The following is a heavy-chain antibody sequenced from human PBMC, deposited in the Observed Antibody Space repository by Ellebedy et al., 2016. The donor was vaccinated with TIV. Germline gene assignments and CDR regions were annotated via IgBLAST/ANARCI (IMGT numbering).Heavy chain of an antibody. CDR2: ISYDGSNK. D-gene: IGHD3-10*01. CDR3: ARYSGSYIPLDY. Sequence: PGGSLRLSCAASGFTFSSYAMHRVRQAPGKGLEWVAVISYDGSNKYYADSVKGRFTISRDNSKNTLYLQMNSLRAEDTAVYYCARYSGSYIPLDYWGQGTLVTVSS. CDR1: GFTFSSYA. V-gene: IGHV3-30-3*01. J-gene: IGHJ4*02.